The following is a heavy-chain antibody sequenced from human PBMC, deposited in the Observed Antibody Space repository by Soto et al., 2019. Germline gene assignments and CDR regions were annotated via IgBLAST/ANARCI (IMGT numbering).Heavy chain of an antibody. CDR2: INHSGST. V-gene: IGHV4-34*01. J-gene: IGHJ4*02. CDR3: ARGRGRYSYGLFDY. Sequence: QVQLQQWGAGLLKPSETLSLTCAVYGGSFSGYYWSWIRQPPGKGLEWIGEINHSGSTNYNPSLKSRVTISVDTSKNQFSLKLSSVTAADTAVYYCARGRGRYSYGLFDYWGQGTLVTVSS. D-gene: IGHD5-18*01. CDR1: GGSFSGYY.